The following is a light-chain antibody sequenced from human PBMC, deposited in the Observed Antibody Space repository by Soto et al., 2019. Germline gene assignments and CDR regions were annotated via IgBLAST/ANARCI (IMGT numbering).Light chain of an antibody. J-gene: IGLJ3*02. V-gene: IGLV1-44*01. CDR1: SSNIGSNT. CDR3: AAWDDSLNGPV. CDR2: GND. Sequence: QLVLTQPPSASGTPGQRVTFSCSGSSSNIGSNTVTWYQQLPGTAPKLLIYGNDQRPSGVPDRFSGSSSDTSASLAIRGLQSEDEADYYCAAWDDSLNGPVFGGGTKLTVL.